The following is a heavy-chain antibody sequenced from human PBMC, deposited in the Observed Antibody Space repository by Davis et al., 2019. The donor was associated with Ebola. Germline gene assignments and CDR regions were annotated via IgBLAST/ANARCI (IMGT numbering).Heavy chain of an antibody. CDR3: AKDLYGDYDLDS. J-gene: IGHJ4*02. Sequence: GESLKISCAASGFTFSSYAMSWVRQAPGKGLEWVSLISGSDGSTYYADSVKGRFTISRDNSKNTLYLQMNSLRAEDTAVYYCAKDLYGDYDLDSWGQGTLVTVSS. CDR1: GFTFSSYA. D-gene: IGHD2-21*02. V-gene: IGHV3-23*01. CDR2: ISGSDGST.